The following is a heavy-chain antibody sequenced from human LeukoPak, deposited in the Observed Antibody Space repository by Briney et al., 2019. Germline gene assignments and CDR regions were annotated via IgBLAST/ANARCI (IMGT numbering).Heavy chain of an antibody. CDR2: IKYDGSEK. CDR1: GFVFSNYW. Sequence: GGSLRLSCTASGFVFSNYWMSWVRQAPGKGLEWVANIKYDGSEKRYVDSVKGRFTLSRDNAKNSLYLQTNSLRAEDTVVYYCARTQDYWGQGALVTVSS. V-gene: IGHV3-7*01. CDR3: ARTQDY. J-gene: IGHJ4*02.